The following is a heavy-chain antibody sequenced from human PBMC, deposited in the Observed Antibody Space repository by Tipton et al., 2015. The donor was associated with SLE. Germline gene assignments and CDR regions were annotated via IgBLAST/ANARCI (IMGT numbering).Heavy chain of an antibody. CDR2: ISYSGST. D-gene: IGHD3-22*01. J-gene: IGHJ3*01. CDR3: ARDTDRGSSAYAGAFDF. V-gene: IGHV4-31*03. CDR1: GGSISSGGYY. Sequence: TLSLTCTVSGGSISSGGYYWSWIRQSPGKGLEWIGYISYSGSTNYNPSLKSRVSISGDKSRKEFSLKVTSVTAADTGVYYCARDTDRGSSAYAGAFDFWGQGTVVTVSS.